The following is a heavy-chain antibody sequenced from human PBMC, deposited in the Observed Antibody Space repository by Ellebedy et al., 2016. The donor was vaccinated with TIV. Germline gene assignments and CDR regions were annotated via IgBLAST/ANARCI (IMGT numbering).Heavy chain of an antibody. Sequence: GGSLRLSXAASGFTFSDYYMSWIRQAPGKGLEWVSYISSSSSYTNYADSVKGRFTISRDNAKNSLYLQMNSLRAEDTAVYYCARSRPYQLLSEHDAFDIWGQGTMVTVSS. V-gene: IGHV3-11*06. CDR1: GFTFSDYY. CDR3: ARSRPYQLLSEHDAFDI. D-gene: IGHD2-2*01. J-gene: IGHJ3*02. CDR2: ISSSSSYT.